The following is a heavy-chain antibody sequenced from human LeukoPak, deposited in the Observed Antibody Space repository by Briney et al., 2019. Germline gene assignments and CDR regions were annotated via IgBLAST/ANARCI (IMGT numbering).Heavy chain of an antibody. J-gene: IGHJ4*02. Sequence: GASVKVSCKASGYTFTGYYMHWVRQAPGQGLEWMGWINPNSGGTNYAQKFQGGVTMTRDTSISTAYMELSRLRSDDTAVYYCARDLSSSSYGLDYWGQGTLVTVSS. D-gene: IGHD6-6*01. CDR1: GYTFTGYY. CDR2: INPNSGGT. CDR3: ARDLSSSSYGLDY. V-gene: IGHV1-2*02.